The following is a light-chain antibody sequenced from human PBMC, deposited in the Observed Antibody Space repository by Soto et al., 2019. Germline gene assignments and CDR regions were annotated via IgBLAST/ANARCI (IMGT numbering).Light chain of an antibody. J-gene: IGKJ2*01. Sequence: EIVLTQSPGTLSLSPGERATLSCRASQSVSSSYLAWYQQKPGQAPRLLIYGASSRATGIPSRFSGSGSGTDFTLTSSRLDPEDVAVYYCQQYGSSPDTFGQGTKLEIK. V-gene: IGKV3-20*01. CDR1: QSVSSSY. CDR2: GAS. CDR3: QQYGSSPDT.